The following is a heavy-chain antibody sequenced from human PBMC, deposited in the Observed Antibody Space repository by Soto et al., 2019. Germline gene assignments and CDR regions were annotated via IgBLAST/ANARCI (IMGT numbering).Heavy chain of an antibody. J-gene: IGHJ3*02. D-gene: IGHD2-15*01. CDR2: ISAYNGNT. Sequence: GASVKVSCKASGYTFTSYGISWVRQAPGQGLEWMGWISAYNGNTNYAQKLQGRVTMTTDTSTSTAYMELRSLRSDDTAVYYCARDEKYCSGGSCSTGSSAFDIRGQGTMVTVSS. CDR1: GYTFTSYG. V-gene: IGHV1-18*01. CDR3: ARDEKYCSGGSCSTGSSAFDI.